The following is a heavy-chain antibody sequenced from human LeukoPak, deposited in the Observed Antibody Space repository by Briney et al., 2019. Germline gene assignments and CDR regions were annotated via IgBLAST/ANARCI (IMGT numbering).Heavy chain of an antibody. CDR2: ISTYNGNT. D-gene: IGHD2-2*02. J-gene: IGHJ4*02. CDR1: GYTFTSYG. Sequence: ASVKVSCKASGYTFTSYGINWVRQAPGQGLEWMGWISTYNGNTNYAQKLQGRVTMTTDTSTSTAYMELRSLRSDDTAVYYCARASCSSTSCYIYDYWGQGTLVTVSS. CDR3: ARASCSSTSCYIYDY. V-gene: IGHV1-18*01.